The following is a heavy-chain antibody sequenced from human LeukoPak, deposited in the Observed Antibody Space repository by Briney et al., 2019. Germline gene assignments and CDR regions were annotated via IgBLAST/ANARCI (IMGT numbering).Heavy chain of an antibody. CDR3: ATTPSYYDFWSGLLD. CDR1: GYTFTELS. J-gene: IGHJ4*02. D-gene: IGHD3-3*01. V-gene: IGHV1-24*01. Sequence: ASVKVPCKVSGYTFTELSMHWVRQAPGKGLEWMGGFDPEDGETIYAQKFQGRVTMTEDTSTDTAYMELSSLRSEDTAVYYCATTPSYYDFWSGLLDWGQGTLVTVSS. CDR2: FDPEDGET.